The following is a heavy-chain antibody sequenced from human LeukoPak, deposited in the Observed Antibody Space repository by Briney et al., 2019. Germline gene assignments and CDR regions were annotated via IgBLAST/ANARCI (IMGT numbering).Heavy chain of an antibody. V-gene: IGHV2-5*02. CDR2: IYWDDDK. D-gene: IGHD5-12*01. CDR1: GFSLSTSGVG. J-gene: IGHJ6*03. Sequence: GSGPTLVNPTQTLTLTCTFSGFSLSTSGVGVGWIRQPPGKALEWLALIYWDDDKRYSPSLKSRLTITKDTSKNQVVLTMTNMDPVDTATYYCAHMRSIRGYSGYDTSQTPYYYYYYYMDVWGKGTTVTVSS. CDR3: AHMRSIRGYSGYDTSQTPYYYYYYYMDV.